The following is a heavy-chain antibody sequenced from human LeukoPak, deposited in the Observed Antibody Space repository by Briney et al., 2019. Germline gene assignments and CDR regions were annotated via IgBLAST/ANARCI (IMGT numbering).Heavy chain of an antibody. CDR3: ATRDQSRTYLVPLDS. CDR2: THRSGDT. V-gene: IGHV4/OR15-8*02. CDR1: GFSHRRGNW. Sequence: SGTLSPTCVVFGFSHRRGNWLTWVCPSPGRGLEWICETHRSGDTKYNPSLNGRATISMDNSKNEVSLNLISVTAADTATYYCATRDQSRTYLVPLDSWGQGTLVIVSS. J-gene: IGHJ4*02. D-gene: IGHD3-10*01.